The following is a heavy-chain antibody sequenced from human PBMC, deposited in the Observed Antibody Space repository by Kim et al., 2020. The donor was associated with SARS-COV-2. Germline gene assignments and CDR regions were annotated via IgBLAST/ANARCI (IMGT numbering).Heavy chain of an antibody. CDR1: GGSFSGYY. V-gene: IGHV4-34*01. CDR3: ARGRIGWLRLPALYWYFDL. D-gene: IGHD5-12*01. J-gene: IGHJ2*01. Sequence: SETLSLTCAVYGGSFSGYYWSWIRQPPGKGLEWIGEINHSGSTNYNPSLKSRVTISVDTSKNQFSLKLSSVTAADTAVYYCARGRIGWLRLPALYWYFDLWGRGTLVTVSS. CDR2: INHSGST.